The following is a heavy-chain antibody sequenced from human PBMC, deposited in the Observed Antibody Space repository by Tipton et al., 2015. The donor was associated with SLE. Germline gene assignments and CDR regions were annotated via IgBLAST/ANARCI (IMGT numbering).Heavy chain of an antibody. Sequence: TLSLTCTVSGGSIRGYYWSRIRQPPGKGLEWIGYIFYSGASHHNPSLKSRVTFSVDTSKNQFSLNLTSVTAADTAVYYCARGLGYDAFDIWGQGTMVTVSS. J-gene: IGHJ3*02. CDR1: GGSIRGYY. D-gene: IGHD6-19*01. CDR3: ARGLGYDAFDI. V-gene: IGHV4-59*01. CDR2: IFYSGAS.